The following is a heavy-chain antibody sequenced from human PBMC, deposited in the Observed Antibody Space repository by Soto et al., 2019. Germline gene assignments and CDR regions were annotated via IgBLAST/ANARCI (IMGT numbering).Heavy chain of an antibody. D-gene: IGHD3-9*01. CDR2: IYYSGSN. CDR3: ARARRGYYELLACYYRSYLDF. J-gene: IGHJ4*02. Sequence: QVQLQESGPGLVKPSQTLSLTCTVSGGSISSGGYYWSWIRQHPGKGLERIGYIYYSGSNYYNPALKSRFTLSVNTSKNQFSLKLGSVPAADTAVYYGARARRGYYELLACYYRSYLDFWGQGTLVTVS. CDR1: GGSISSGGYY. V-gene: IGHV4-31*03.